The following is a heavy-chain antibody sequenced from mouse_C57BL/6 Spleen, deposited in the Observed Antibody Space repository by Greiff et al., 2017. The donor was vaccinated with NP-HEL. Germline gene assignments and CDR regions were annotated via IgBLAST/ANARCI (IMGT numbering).Heavy chain of an antibody. D-gene: IGHD1-1*01. J-gene: IGHJ3*01. Sequence: LVEPGASVKIPCKASGYTFTDYNMDWVKQSHGKSLEWIGDIHHTNGGTIYNQKFKGKATLTVDKSSSTAYMERRSLTSEDTAVDYCARRPYDGSSSFAYWGQGTLVTVSA. CDR3: ARRPYDGSSSFAY. CDR2: IHHTNGGT. CDR1: GYTFTDYN. V-gene: IGHV1-18*01.